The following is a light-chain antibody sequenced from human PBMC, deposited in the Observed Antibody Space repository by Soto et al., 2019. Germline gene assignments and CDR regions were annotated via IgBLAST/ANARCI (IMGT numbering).Light chain of an antibody. V-gene: IGLV1-44*01. J-gene: IGLJ2*01. CDR2: YSN. Sequence: QSVLTQPPSASGTPGQRVTISCSGSRSNIGRNTVNWYQQLPGTAPKLLIYYSNQRPSGVPDRFSGATSGTSASLAISGLQSEDEADYYCAAWDDGLSAVVFGGGTKVTV. CDR3: AAWDDGLSAVV. CDR1: RSNIGRNT.